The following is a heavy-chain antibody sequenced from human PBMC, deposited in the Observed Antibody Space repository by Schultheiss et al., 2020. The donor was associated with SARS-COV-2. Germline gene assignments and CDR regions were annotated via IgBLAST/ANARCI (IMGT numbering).Heavy chain of an antibody. J-gene: IGHJ5*02. CDR2: ISGSGGST. CDR1: GFTFRNYW. Sequence: GGSLRLSCAASGFTFRNYWMHWVRQIPGKGLVWVSAISGSGGSTYYADSVKGRFTISRDNSKNTLYLQMNSLRAEDTAVYYCANGGNSGWAWFDPWGQGTLVTVSS. CDR3: ANGGNSGWAWFDP. V-gene: IGHV3-23*01. D-gene: IGHD4-23*01.